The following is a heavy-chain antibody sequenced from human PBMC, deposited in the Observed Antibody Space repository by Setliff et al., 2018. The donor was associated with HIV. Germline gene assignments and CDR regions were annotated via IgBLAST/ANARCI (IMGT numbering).Heavy chain of an antibody. V-gene: IGHV1-18*04. J-gene: IGHJ1*01. CDR3: ARGGMYGHKLSGLVFQH. CDR2: ISGYKGNT. Sequence: ASVKVSCKASGYTLTSYYMHWMRQAPGQGLEWLGWISGYKGNTNYAQKLQGRVTMTTETSTSTAYMELRSLRSDDTAVYYCARGGMYGHKLSGLVFQHWGQGTLVTVSS. D-gene: IGHD2-8*01. CDR1: GYTLTSYY.